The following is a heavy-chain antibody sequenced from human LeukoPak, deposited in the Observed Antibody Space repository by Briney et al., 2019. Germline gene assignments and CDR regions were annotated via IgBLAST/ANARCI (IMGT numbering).Heavy chain of an antibody. D-gene: IGHD5-12*01. J-gene: IGHJ6*03. Sequence: GESLKISCKGSGYSFTNYWIAWVRQMPGKGLEWMGIIYPGDSDTRYRPSFQDQVTISADKSISTAYLQWSSLKAEDTAVYYCARAWLRFYADYYYHYYMDVWGKGTTVTVSS. CDR2: IYPGDSDT. V-gene: IGHV5-51*01. CDR3: ARAWLRFYADYYYHYYMDV. CDR1: GYSFTNYW.